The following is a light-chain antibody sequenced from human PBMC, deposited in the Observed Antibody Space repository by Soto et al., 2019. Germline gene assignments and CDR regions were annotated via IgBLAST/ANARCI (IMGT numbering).Light chain of an antibody. J-gene: IGKJ1*01. V-gene: IGKV3-20*01. CDR3: QQYGNSPWT. Sequence: IVMTQSPATLSVSPGERATLSCRASQSVSSNLAWYQQKPGQAPRLLIYGASSRTTGIPDRFSGSGSGTEFTLTISRLEPEDFAVYYCQQYGNSPWTFGQGTKVDI. CDR2: GAS. CDR1: QSVSSN.